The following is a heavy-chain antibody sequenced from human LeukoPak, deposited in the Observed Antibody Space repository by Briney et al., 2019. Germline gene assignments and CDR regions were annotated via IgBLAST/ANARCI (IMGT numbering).Heavy chain of an antibody. CDR3: ARAPRSWGFDY. D-gene: IGHD7-27*01. Sequence: ASVKVSCKASGYTFNNHYMYWVRQAPGQGLEWMGIINPSGGSTSYAQKFQGRVTMTRDTSTRTVYMEVNSLRSEDTAVYYCARAPRSWGFDYWGQGTLVTVSS. J-gene: IGHJ4*02. CDR1: GYTFNNHY. V-gene: IGHV1-46*02. CDR2: INPSGGST.